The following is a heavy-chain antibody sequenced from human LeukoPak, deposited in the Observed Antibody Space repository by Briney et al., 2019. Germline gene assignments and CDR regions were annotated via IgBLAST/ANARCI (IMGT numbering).Heavy chain of an antibody. J-gene: IGHJ4*02. D-gene: IGHD3-10*01. CDR2: ISSSGSTI. CDR3: ARGGYYYGSGIDY. CDR1: GFTFSSYS. Sequence: GSLRLSCAASGFTFSSYSMNWVRQAPGKGLEWVSYISSSGSTIYYTDSVKGRFTISRDNAKNSLYLQINSLRAEDTAVYYCARGGYYYGSGIDYWGQGTLVTVSS. V-gene: IGHV3-48*04.